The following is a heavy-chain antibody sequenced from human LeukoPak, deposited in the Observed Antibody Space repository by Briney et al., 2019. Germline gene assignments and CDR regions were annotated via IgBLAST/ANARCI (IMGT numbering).Heavy chain of an antibody. V-gene: IGHV4-38-2*02. J-gene: IGHJ3*02. CDR3: ARDSLRLLWFGELSPTRVGDAFDI. D-gene: IGHD3-10*01. Sequence: PSETLSLTCTVSGYSISSGYYWGWIRQPPGKGLGWIGSIYHSGSTYYNPSLKSRVTISVDTSKNQFSLKLSSVTAADTAVYYCARDSLRLLWFGELSPTRVGDAFDIWGQGTMVTVSS. CDR1: GYSISSGYY. CDR2: IYHSGST.